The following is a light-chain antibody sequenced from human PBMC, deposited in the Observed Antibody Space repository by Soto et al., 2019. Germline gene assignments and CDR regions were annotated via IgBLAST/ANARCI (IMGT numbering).Light chain of an antibody. V-gene: IGKV1-5*03. CDR2: KAS. J-gene: IGKJ1*01. CDR1: ENISRW. Sequence: DIQMTQSPSTLSASVGDRVTITCRASENISRWLAWYQQKPGKAPKLLIYKASNLESGVPSRFSGSGYGTDFTLTISSLQPDDFATYHCQQYNRYSTFGQGTKVEMK. CDR3: QQYNRYST.